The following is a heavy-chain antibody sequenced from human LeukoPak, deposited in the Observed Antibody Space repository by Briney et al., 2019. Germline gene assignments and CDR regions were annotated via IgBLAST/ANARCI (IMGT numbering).Heavy chain of an antibody. CDR2: IYYSGGT. CDR3: ARSPYYYDSSGYPANYYYYYGMDV. CDR1: GGSISSYY. D-gene: IGHD3-22*01. V-gene: IGHV4-59*08. J-gene: IGHJ6*02. Sequence: SETLSLTCTVSGGSISSYYWSWIRQPPGKGLEWIGYIYYSGGTNYNPSLKSRVTISVDTSKNQFSLKLSSVTAADTAVYYCARSPYYYDSSGYPANYYYYYGMDVWGQGTTVTVSS.